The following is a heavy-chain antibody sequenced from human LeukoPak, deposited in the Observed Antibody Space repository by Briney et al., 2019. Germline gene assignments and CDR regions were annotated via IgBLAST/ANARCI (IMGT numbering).Heavy chain of an antibody. CDR1: GFTFSSYS. CDR2: IYSGGST. Sequence: GGTLRLSCAASGFTFSSYSMNWVRQAPGKGLEWVSLIYSGGSTYYADSVKGRFTISRDNSKNTLYLQMNSLRAEDTAVYYCARGPRIVGATYFDYWGQGTLVTVSS. CDR3: ARGPRIVGATYFDY. J-gene: IGHJ4*02. V-gene: IGHV3-66*01. D-gene: IGHD1-26*01.